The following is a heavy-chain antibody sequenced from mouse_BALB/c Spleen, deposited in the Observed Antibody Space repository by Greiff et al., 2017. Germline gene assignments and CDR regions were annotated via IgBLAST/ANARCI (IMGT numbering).Heavy chain of an antibody. CDR1: GYTFTSYW. J-gene: IGHJ4*01. Sequence: QVHVKQPGAELVKPGASVKLSCKASGYTFTSYWMHWVKQRPGQGLEWIGEINPSNGRTNYNEKFKSKATLTVDKSSSTAYMQLSSLTSEDSAVYYCARDNMDYWGQGTSVTVSS. V-gene: IGHV1S81*02. CDR3: ARDNMDY. CDR2: INPSNGRT.